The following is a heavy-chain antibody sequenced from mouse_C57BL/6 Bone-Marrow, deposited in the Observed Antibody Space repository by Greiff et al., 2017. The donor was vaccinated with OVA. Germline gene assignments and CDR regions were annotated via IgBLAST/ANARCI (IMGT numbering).Heavy chain of an antibody. Sequence: EVQLQQSGPVLVKPGASVKMSCKASGYTFTDYYMNWVKQSHGKSLEWIGVINPYNGGTSYNQKFKGKATLTVDKSSSTAYMELNSLTSEDSAVYYCARGGREITTVVAKGYWGQGTTLTVSS. CDR3: ARGGREITTVVAKGY. CDR1: GYTFTDYY. D-gene: IGHD1-1*01. V-gene: IGHV1-19*01. J-gene: IGHJ2*01. CDR2: INPYNGGT.